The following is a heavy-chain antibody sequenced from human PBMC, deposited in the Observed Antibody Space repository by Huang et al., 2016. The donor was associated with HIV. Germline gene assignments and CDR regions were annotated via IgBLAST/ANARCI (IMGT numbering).Heavy chain of an antibody. CDR3: ARQWTILEWLLGLDV. CDR1: GGSFTGNY. V-gene: IGHV4-34*02. J-gene: IGHJ6*02. CDR2: VNDSVAT. Sequence: QMQLQQRGAGLLKPSETLSLTCGVSGGSFTGNYLTWIRQAPGKGLEWIGEVNDSVATNYNPSLNGRVTISLDKSNRELSLNLRSVTAADTAVYYCARQWTILEWLLGLDVWGQGTTVIVSS. D-gene: IGHD3-3*01.